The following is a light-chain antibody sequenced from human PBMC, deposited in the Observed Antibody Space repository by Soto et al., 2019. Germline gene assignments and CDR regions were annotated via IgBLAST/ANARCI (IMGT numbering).Light chain of an antibody. J-gene: IGKJ1*01. CDR3: QQYNDWPT. CDR1: QRITT. V-gene: IGKV3-15*01. Sequence: IVMTQSPATLSLSPGERATLSCKASQRITTVAWYQQRPGQAPRLLIYGSSIRAPGIPARFSVSGYGTEFTLTISSLQSEDFAVYYCQQYNDWPTFGQGTKVDIK. CDR2: GSS.